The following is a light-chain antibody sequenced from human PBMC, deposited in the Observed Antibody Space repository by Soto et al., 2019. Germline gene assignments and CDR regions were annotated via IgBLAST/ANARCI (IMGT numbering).Light chain of an antibody. CDR3: QQYSYFAT. V-gene: IGKV1-5*03. CDR1: QSISSW. Sequence: DIQMTQSPSTLSASVGDRVTITCRASQSISSWLTWYQQKAGQAPILLIYKASIVESGVPSRFSGSGSGTEFTLTISSLQPDDSATYYCQQYSYFATFGQGTRVEVK. CDR2: KAS. J-gene: IGKJ1*01.